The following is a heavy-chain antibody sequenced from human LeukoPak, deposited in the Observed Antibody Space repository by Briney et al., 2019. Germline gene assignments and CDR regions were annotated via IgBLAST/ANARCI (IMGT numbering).Heavy chain of an antibody. V-gene: IGHV3-9*01. CDR1: GFTFDDYA. Sequence: GRSLRLSCAASGFTFDDYAMHWVRQAPGKGLEWVSGISWNSGSIGYADSVKGRFTISRDNAKNSLYLQMNSLRPEDTALYYCAKEYSYGESFIDYWGQGTLVTVSS. CDR3: AKEYSYGESFIDY. CDR2: ISWNSGSI. J-gene: IGHJ4*02. D-gene: IGHD5-18*01.